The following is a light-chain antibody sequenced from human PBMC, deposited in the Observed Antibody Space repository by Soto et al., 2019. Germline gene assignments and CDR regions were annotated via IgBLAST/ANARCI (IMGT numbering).Light chain of an antibody. J-gene: IGKJ2*01. CDR3: QQYGDWPPET. Sequence: EVVLTQSPATLSVSPGDRDTLSCRASQSVSRNLAWYQQKPGQAPRLLIYGASTRATGVPARFSGSGSATEFTLSISRLQSEDVAVYYCQQYGDWPPETFGQGTKLEI. CDR1: QSVSRN. CDR2: GAS. V-gene: IGKV3-15*01.